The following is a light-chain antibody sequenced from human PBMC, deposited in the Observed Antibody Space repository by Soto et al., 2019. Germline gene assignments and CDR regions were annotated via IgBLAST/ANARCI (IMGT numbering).Light chain of an antibody. CDR2: KAS. V-gene: IGKV1-5*03. J-gene: IGKJ2*01. CDR1: QSVSDW. Sequence: DIQMTQSPSTLSASVGDRVTLTCRASQSVSDWLAWYQQKPGKAPKLLIYKASNLESGVPSRFSGSGSGTEFTLTISSLQPDDPATYYCQQYNTFSPYTFGQGTKVDI. CDR3: QQYNTFSPYT.